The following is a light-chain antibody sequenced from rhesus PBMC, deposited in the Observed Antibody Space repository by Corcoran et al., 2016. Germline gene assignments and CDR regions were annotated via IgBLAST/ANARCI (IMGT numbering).Light chain of an antibody. CDR1: QGIGNY. Sequence: DIQMTQSPSSLSASVGDRVTITCRASQGIGNYLSWYQQKPGKAPKLLIYDASTLQSGVPSRFSGSGSGTDFTLTISSLQPEDFATDCGLQYNSDPRTFGLGTKVEIK. V-gene: IGKV1-43*02. CDR2: DAS. CDR3: LQYNSDPRT. J-gene: IGKJ1*01.